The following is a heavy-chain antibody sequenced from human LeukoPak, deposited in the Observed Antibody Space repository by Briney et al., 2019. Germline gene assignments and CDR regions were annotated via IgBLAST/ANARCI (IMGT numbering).Heavy chain of an antibody. CDR1: VFTDSSNY. V-gene: IGHV3-15*01. D-gene: IGHD3-10*01. CDR2: IQSKTDGGTT. CDR3: TTERVLTLHGERDY. J-gene: IGHJ4*02. Sequence: GVSVRLLCAACVFTDSSNYMIWVRHARGKGREWVGHIQSKTDGGTTDYAAPVKGGFTISRDESKNTLYLQMNSLKTEDTAVYYCTTERVLTLHGERDYSGQGTLVTVSP.